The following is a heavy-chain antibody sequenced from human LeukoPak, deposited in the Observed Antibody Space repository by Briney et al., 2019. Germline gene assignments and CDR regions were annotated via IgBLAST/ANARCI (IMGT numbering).Heavy chain of an antibody. V-gene: IGHV5-51*01. CDR2: IYPGDSDT. Sequence: YWSWIRQPPGTGLEWMGIIYPGDSDTRYSPSFQGQVTISADKSISTAYLQWSSLKASDTAMYYCALRITMVRGVDYWGQGTLVTVSS. D-gene: IGHD3-10*01. CDR1: YW. CDR3: ALRITMVRGVDY. J-gene: IGHJ4*02.